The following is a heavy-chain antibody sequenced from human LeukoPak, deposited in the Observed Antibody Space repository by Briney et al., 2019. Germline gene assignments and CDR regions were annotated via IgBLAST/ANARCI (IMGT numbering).Heavy chain of an antibody. Sequence: GGSLRLSCAASGFTFSSYWMSWVRQAPGKGLEWLANIKQDGSEKYYVDSVKGRFTISRDNAKNSLYLQMNSLRAGDTAVYYCARDHGAHYVWGSYRHTPFDYWGQGTLVTVSS. J-gene: IGHJ4*02. D-gene: IGHD3-16*02. CDR3: ARDHGAHYVWGSYRHTPFDY. V-gene: IGHV3-7*01. CDR2: IKQDGSEK. CDR1: GFTFSSYW.